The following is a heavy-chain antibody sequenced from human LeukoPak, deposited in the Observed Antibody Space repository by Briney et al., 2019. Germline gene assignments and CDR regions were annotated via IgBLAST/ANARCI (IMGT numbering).Heavy chain of an antibody. Sequence: ASVTVSCKASGYTFTSYGISWVRQAPGQGLEGMGWISAYNGNRNYAQKLQGRVTMTTETSMSTAYMELRSLRSDDTAVQYCAGDSGSLSLYDYVWGSYRRLFDYWGQGTLVTVSS. V-gene: IGHV1-18*01. D-gene: IGHD3-16*02. CDR3: AGDSGSLSLYDYVWGSYRRLFDY. CDR2: ISAYNGNR. J-gene: IGHJ4*02. CDR1: GYTFTSYG.